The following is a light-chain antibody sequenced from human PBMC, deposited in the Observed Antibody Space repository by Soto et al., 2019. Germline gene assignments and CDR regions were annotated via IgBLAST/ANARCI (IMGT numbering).Light chain of an antibody. CDR3: SSYASSSTI. V-gene: IGLV2-14*01. CDR1: SSDIGGYNY. J-gene: IGLJ2*01. CDR2: EVS. Sequence: QSALTQPASVSGSPGQSIPISCTGTSSDIGGYNYVSWYQQHPGKAPKLIIYEVSNRPSGVSNRFSGSKSGNTASLTISGLQAEDEADYYCSSYASSSTIFAGGTKLTVL.